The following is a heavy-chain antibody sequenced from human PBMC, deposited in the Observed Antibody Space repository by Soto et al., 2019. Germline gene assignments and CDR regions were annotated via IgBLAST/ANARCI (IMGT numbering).Heavy chain of an antibody. V-gene: IGHV1-2*02. D-gene: IGHD6-6*01. CDR1: GFSFTGYY. Sequence: SVKVSCKASGFSFTGYYIHWLRQAPGQGLEWMGWINAHSGGTEYAQKFQGRVTLTRDTSIATAYLTLTSLTSDDTALYYCAKDLTRQLAYWLDPWGQGTQVTVS. J-gene: IGHJ5*02. CDR2: INAHSGGT. CDR3: AKDLTRQLAYWLDP.